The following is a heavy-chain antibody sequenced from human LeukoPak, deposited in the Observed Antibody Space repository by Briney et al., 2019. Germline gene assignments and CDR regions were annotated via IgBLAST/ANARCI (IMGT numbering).Heavy chain of an antibody. CDR3: ARSRVWFGELLYSDWFDP. CDR1: GFTFSSYE. Sequence: GGSLRLSCAASGFTFSSYEINWVRQAPGKGLEWVAVVSYDGSNKYYADSVKGRFTISRDNSKNTLYLQMNSLRAEDTAVYYCARSRVWFGELLYSDWFDPWGQGTLVTVSS. CDR2: VSYDGSNK. J-gene: IGHJ5*02. V-gene: IGHV3-30*04. D-gene: IGHD3-10*01.